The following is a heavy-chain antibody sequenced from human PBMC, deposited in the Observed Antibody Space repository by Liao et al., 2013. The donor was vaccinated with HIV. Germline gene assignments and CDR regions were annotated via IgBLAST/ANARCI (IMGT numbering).Heavy chain of an antibody. Sequence: QVHLQESGPGLVKPSQTLSLTCSVSGDSISNGDYHWSWLRQPAGKAPQWIGRIYTTGNTNYNPSLESRVTVSIDTSKNQLSLKLKSVTAADTAVYYCARSAAPSLDYSYYYMDVWG. CDR1: GDSISNGDYH. V-gene: IGHV4-61*02. CDR2: IYTTGNT. CDR3: ARSAAPSLDYSYYYMDV. J-gene: IGHJ6*03.